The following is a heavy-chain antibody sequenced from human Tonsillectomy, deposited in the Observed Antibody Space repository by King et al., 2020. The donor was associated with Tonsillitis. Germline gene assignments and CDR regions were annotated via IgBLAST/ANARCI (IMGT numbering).Heavy chain of an antibody. CDR3: ARDRWFGGV. Sequence: VQLVESGGGLVKPGESLRLSCAASGFTFSDHYMSWIRQAPGKGLEWVSYISYSGDTIYYADSVKGRFTISRDNAKNSLFLQMNSLRAEDTAVYYCARDRWFGGVWGQGTTVTVSS. V-gene: IGHV3-11*01. D-gene: IGHD3-10*01. CDR1: GFTFSDHY. J-gene: IGHJ6*02. CDR2: ISYSGDTI.